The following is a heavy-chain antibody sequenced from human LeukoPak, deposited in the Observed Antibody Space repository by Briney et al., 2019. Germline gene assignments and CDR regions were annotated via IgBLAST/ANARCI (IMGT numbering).Heavy chain of an antibody. CDR3: ARVRYDILIGYPFDY. V-gene: IGHV3-7*03. Sequence: GGSLRLSCAASGFTFSSYWMNWVRQAPGKGLEWVANIKQDGSEKYYVDSVKGRFTISRDNAKNSLYLQMNSLRAEDTAVYYCARVRYDILIGYPFDYWGQGTLVTVSS. J-gene: IGHJ4*02. D-gene: IGHD3-9*01. CDR1: GFTFSSYW. CDR2: IKQDGSEK.